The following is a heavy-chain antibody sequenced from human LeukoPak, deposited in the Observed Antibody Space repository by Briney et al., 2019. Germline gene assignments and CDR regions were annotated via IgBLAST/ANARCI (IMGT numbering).Heavy chain of an antibody. D-gene: IGHD6-6*01. CDR3: ARDGSVSSSSGFQGYYYYGMDV. V-gene: IGHV1-18*01. J-gene: IGHJ6*02. CDR1: GYTFTSYG. CDR2: ISAYNGNT. Sequence: ASVKVSCKASGYTFTSYGISWVRQAPGRGLEWMGWISAYNGNTNYAQKLQGRVTMTTDTSTSTAYMELRSLRSDDTAVYYCARDGSVSSSSGFQGYYYYGMDVWGQGTTVTVSS.